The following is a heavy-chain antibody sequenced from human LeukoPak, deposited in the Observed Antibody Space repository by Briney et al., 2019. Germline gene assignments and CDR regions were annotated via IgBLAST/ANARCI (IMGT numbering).Heavy chain of an antibody. CDR1: GFTFSSYA. V-gene: IGHV3-23*01. CDR2: ISGSGGYT. D-gene: IGHD3-3*01. CDR3: AKSRLSGINDAFDI. Sequence: GGSLRLSCAASGFTFSSYAMSWVRQAPGKGLEWVSGISGSGGYTYYADSVKGRFTISRDNSKNTLYLQMNSLRAEDTALYYCAKSRLSGINDAFDIWGQGTMVAVSS. J-gene: IGHJ3*02.